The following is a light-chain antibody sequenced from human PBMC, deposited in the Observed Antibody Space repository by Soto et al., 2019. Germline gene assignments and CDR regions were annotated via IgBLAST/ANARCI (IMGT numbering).Light chain of an antibody. Sequence: EIVMTQSPATLSVSPGETATLSCRASQYVSNKVAWYQQKPGQAPRLLIYGASSRATGIPDRFSGSGSGTDFTLTISRLEPEDFAVYYCQQYGSSPQTFGQGTKVDIK. V-gene: IGKV3-20*01. CDR1: QYVSNK. CDR2: GAS. CDR3: QQYGSSPQT. J-gene: IGKJ2*01.